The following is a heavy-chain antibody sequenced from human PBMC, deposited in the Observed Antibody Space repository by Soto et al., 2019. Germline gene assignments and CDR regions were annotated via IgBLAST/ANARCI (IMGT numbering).Heavy chain of an antibody. J-gene: IGHJ4*02. V-gene: IGHV3-30*03. D-gene: IGHD3-22*01. CDR2: ISFDGRNT. CDR1: GFTFNNYG. CDR3: ASTPKYHSNKKGQNFDY. Sequence: GGSLRLSCVASGFTFNNYGMHWVRQAPGKGLEWVVVISFDGRNTYYADSVKGRFTISRDNSKNTLYLQMNSLRAEDTAVYYCASTPKYHSNKKGQNFDYWGQGTLVTVSS.